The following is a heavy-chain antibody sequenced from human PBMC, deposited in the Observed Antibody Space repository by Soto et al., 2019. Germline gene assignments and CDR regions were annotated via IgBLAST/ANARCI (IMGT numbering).Heavy chain of an antibody. J-gene: IGHJ6*02. D-gene: IGHD6-19*01. CDR2: IWYDGSNK. V-gene: IGHV3-33*01. CDR3: ARDLNPIAVAGSQPNGNYYYYYGMDV. CDR1: GFTFSSYG. Sequence: GGFLRLSCAASGFTFSSYGMHWVRQAPGKGLEWVAVIWYDGSNKYYADSVKGRFTISRDNSKNTLYLQMNSLRAEDTAVYYCARDLNPIAVAGSQPNGNYYYYYGMDVWGQGTTVNVSS.